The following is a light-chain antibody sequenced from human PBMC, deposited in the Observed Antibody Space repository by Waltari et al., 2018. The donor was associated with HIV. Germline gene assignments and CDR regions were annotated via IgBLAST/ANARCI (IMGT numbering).Light chain of an antibody. V-gene: IGLV2-14*03. CDR1: SSDIGGYNY. Sequence: QSALTQPASVSGSPGQSITISCTGTSSDIGGYNYVPWYQQHPGKAPKLTFPGVSQRPSGVSNAFCGSKSGNTASLPISGLEAGDEADSSCSSYTRSSTLGVFGSGTKVTVL. CDR2: GVS. CDR3: SSYTRSSTLGV. J-gene: IGLJ1*01.